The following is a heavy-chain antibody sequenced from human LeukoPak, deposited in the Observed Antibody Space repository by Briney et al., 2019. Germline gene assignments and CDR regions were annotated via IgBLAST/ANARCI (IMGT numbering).Heavy chain of an antibody. CDR1: GGTFSSYA. V-gene: IGHV1-69*04. J-gene: IGHJ4*02. CDR3: ARGATDFWSGYLDY. Sequence: ASVKVSCKASGGTFSSYAISWVRQAPGQGLEWMGRIIPILGIANYAQKFQGRVTITADKSTSTAYMELSGPRSEDTAVYYCARGATDFWSGYLDYWGQGTLVTVSS. CDR2: IIPILGIA. D-gene: IGHD3-3*01.